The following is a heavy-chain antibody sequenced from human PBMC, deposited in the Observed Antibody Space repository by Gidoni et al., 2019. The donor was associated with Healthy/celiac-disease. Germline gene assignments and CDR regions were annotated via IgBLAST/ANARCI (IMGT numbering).Heavy chain of an antibody. Sequence: EVQPVESGGGLVKPGGSLSLACAASGFTFSSYSMNWVRQAPGKGLEWVSSISSSSSYIYYADSVKGRFTISRDNAKNSLYLQMNSLRAEDTAVYYCARDNEGFDYWGQGTLVTVSS. CDR3: ARDNEGFDY. D-gene: IGHD1-1*01. J-gene: IGHJ4*02. CDR2: ISSSSSYI. V-gene: IGHV3-21*01. CDR1: GFTFSSYS.